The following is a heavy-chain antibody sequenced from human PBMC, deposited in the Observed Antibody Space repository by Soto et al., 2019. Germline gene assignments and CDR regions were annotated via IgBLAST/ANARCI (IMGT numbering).Heavy chain of an antibody. Sequence: ASVKVSCKASRYTFTKYFTQWVRQGPGQGLEWMGIINPSGGSTSYAQKFQGRVTMTRDTSTSTVYMELSSLRSEDTAVYYCARAPYSSGLGWFDPWGQGTLVTVSS. CDR3: ARAPYSSGLGWFDP. V-gene: IGHV1-46*01. CDR1: RYTFTKYF. CDR2: INPSGGST. J-gene: IGHJ5*02. D-gene: IGHD6-19*01.